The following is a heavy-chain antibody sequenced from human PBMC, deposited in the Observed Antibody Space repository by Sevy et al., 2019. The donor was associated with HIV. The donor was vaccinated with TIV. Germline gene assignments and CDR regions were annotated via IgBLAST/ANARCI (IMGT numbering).Heavy chain of an antibody. CDR2: LSFVCGKI. CDR1: GFNFNIYS. CDR3: AREGCTRPHDY. J-gene: IGHJ4*02. D-gene: IGHD2-8*01. Sequence: GRSLRLSCAVSGFNFNIYSMSWVRQAPGKGLEWVSTLSFVCGKINYADSVKGRFIISRDDSKNTLYLQMNSLRAEDTAVYFCAREGCTRPHDYWGQGTLVTVSS. V-gene: IGHV3-23*01.